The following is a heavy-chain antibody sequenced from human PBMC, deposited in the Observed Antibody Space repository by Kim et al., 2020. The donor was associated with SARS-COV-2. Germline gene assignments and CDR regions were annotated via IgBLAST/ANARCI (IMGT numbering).Heavy chain of an antibody. V-gene: IGHV4-39*07. D-gene: IGHD3-22*01. J-gene: IGHJ4*02. Sequence: SRVTISVDTSKNQFSLKLSSVTAADTAVYYCARENKYYYDSSGYYPNFDYWGQGTLVTVSS. CDR3: ARENKYYYDSSGYYPNFDY.